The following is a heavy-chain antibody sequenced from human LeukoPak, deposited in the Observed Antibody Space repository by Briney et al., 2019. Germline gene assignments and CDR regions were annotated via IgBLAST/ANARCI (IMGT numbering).Heavy chain of an antibody. D-gene: IGHD5-18*01. V-gene: IGHV1-69*05. Sequence: SVKVSCKASGGTFSSYAISWVRQAPGQGLEWMGGIIPIFGAANYAQKFQGRVTITTDESTSTAYMELSSLRSEDTAVYYCARARMVMDYYYYMDVCGKGTTVTVSS. J-gene: IGHJ6*03. CDR1: GGTFSSYA. CDR2: IIPIFGAA. CDR3: ARARMVMDYYYYMDV.